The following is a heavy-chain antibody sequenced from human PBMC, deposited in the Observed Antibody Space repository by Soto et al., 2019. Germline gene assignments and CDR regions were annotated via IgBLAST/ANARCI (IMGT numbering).Heavy chain of an antibody. D-gene: IGHD6-19*01. CDR2: ISGSGGST. V-gene: IGHV3-23*01. CDR1: GFTFSNCA. Sequence: EVQLLESGGGSVQPGGSLRLSCAASGFTFSNCAMTWVRQAPGKGLEWVSAISGSGGSTYYAGSVKGRFTISRDNSKNTLYLQMNSLRAEDTAVYYCAKPFNTGWTRPDYWGQGTLVTVSS. J-gene: IGHJ4*02. CDR3: AKPFNTGWTRPDY.